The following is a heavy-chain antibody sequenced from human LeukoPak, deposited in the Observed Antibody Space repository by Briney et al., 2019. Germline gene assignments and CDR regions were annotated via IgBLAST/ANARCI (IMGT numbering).Heavy chain of an antibody. CDR2: MNPNSGNT. Sequence: GASVKVSCKASGYTITSYDINWVRQASGQGLEWMGWMNPNSGNTGYAQKFQGRVTMTRDTSISTAYMELSSLTSEDTAVYYCARYSSGWYDSRFDYWGQGTLVTVSS. V-gene: IGHV1-8*01. D-gene: IGHD6-19*01. J-gene: IGHJ4*02. CDR3: ARYSSGWYDSRFDY. CDR1: GYTITSYD.